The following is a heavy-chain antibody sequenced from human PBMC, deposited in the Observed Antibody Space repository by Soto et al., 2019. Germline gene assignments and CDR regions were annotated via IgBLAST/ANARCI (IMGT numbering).Heavy chain of an antibody. V-gene: IGHV4-30-4*01. CDR2: IYYDGRT. CDR1: GDAISSVEYY. Sequence: SETLSLTCTVSGDAISSVEYYWSWIRQSPGRGLEWIGYIYYDGRTSYNPSLRSRAFISIDTSKNHFSLRLNDVTAADTAVYYCARSDLVRLIKSYGVVSEAPDIWGQGTKVTVSS. CDR3: ARSDLVRLIKSYGVVSEAPDI. J-gene: IGHJ3*02. D-gene: IGHD3-3*01.